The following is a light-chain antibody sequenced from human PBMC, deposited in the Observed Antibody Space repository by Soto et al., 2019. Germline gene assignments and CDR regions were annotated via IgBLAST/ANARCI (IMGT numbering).Light chain of an antibody. V-gene: IGLV2-14*01. CDR2: DVS. CDR1: SSDVGGYNY. CDR3: SSYTSSSAYV. J-gene: IGLJ1*01. Sequence: QSALTQPASVSGSPGQSITISCTGTSSDVGGYNYVSWYQQHPGKAPKLMSYDVSNLPSWVSNRFSGSKSGNTASLTIRGLRAEYEADYYCSSYTSSSAYVFGTGTKVTVL.